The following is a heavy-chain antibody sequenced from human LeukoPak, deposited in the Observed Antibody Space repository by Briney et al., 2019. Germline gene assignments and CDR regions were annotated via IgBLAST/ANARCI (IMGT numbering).Heavy chain of an antibody. CDR2: ISGSGGST. CDR1: GFTFSSYA. D-gene: IGHD6-6*01. V-gene: IGHV3-23*01. J-gene: IGHJ4*02. CDR3: ARSKGSSFRSPFDY. Sequence: GGSLRLSCAASGFTFSSYAMSWVRQAPGKGLEWVAAISGSGGSTYYADSVKGRFTISRDNSKNTLYLQMNSLRAEDTAVYYCARSKGSSFRSPFDYWGQGTLVTVSS.